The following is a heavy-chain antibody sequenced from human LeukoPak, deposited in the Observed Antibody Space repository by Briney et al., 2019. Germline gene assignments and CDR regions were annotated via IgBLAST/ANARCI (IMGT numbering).Heavy chain of an antibody. CDR1: GYTFTSYG. Sequence: ASVKVSCKASGYTFTSYGISWVRQAPGQGLEWMGWISAYNGNTNYAQELQGRVTMTTDTSTSTAYMELRSLRSDDTAVYYCARVGSIAAAGTPFSGYWGQGTLVTVSS. J-gene: IGHJ4*02. D-gene: IGHD6-13*01. CDR2: ISAYNGNT. V-gene: IGHV1-18*01. CDR3: ARVGSIAAAGTPFSGY.